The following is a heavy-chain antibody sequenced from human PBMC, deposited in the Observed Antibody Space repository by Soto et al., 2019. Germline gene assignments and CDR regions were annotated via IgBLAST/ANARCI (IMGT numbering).Heavy chain of an antibody. J-gene: IGHJ3*02. CDR1: VFPFSRYS. D-gene: IGHD2-21*01. CDR2: INSISSTI. CDR3: AREGIAMTDAFDI. Sequence: GVSLRLPCAASVFPFSRYSIPGVRQATGEAREGVSHINSISSTIYYADSVKGRFTISRDNAKNSLYLQMNSLRAEDTAVYYCAREGIAMTDAFDIWGQGTMVTVSS. V-gene: IGHV3-48*04.